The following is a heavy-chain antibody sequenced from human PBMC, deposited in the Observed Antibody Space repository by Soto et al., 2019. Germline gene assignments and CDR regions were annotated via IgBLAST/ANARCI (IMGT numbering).Heavy chain of an antibody. CDR1: GFTFNDFE. CDR2: IDGSGTTK. D-gene: IGHD3-10*01. CDR3: ARRFGRFNY. Sequence: EVQLLESGGGLVQPGGSLRLSCGVSGFTFNDFEMNWVRQAPGKGLEWLAYIDGSGTTKKYADSVRGRFTISRDNPNNPLFLQMSSLSAADTGIYYCARRFGRFNYWGQGTLVSVSS. V-gene: IGHV3-48*03. J-gene: IGHJ4*02.